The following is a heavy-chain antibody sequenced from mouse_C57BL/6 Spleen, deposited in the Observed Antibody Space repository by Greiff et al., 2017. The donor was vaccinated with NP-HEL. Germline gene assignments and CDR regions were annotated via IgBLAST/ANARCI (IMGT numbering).Heavy chain of an antibody. CDR2: IDPSDSYT. D-gene: IGHD4-1*01. V-gene: IGHV1-59*01. J-gene: IGHJ4*01. CDR1: GYTFTSYW. CDR3: ARWNWDYAMDY. Sequence: VQLQQPGAELVRPGTSVKLSCKASGYTFTSYWMHWVKQRPGQGLEWIGVIDPSDSYTNYNQKFKGKATLTVDTSSSTAYMQLSSLTSEDSAVYYCARWNWDYAMDYWGQGTSVTVSS.